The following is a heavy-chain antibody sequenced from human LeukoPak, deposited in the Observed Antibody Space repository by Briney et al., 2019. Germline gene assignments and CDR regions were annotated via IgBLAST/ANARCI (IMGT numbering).Heavy chain of an antibody. D-gene: IGHD3-9*01. J-gene: IGHJ4*02. CDR1: GYTFTGYY. CDR3: ARVSYDILTGYQSFDY. V-gene: IGHV1-2*02. CDR2: INPNSGGT. Sequence: VASVKVSCKASGYTFTGYYMHWVRQAPGQGLEWMGWINPNSGGTNYAQKFQGRVTMTRDTSISTAYMELSRLRSDDTAVYYCARVSYDILTGYQSFDYWGQGTLVTVSS.